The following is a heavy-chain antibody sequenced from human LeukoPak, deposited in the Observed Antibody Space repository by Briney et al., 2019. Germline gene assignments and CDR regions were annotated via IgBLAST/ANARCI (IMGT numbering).Heavy chain of an antibody. J-gene: IGHJ5*02. CDR2: MNPNSGNT. CDR1: GYTFTSYG. D-gene: IGHD3-10*01. V-gene: IGHV1-8*01. Sequence: GASVKVSCKASGYTFTSYGINWVRQATGQGLEWMGWMNPNSGNTGYAQKFQGRVTMTRNTSISTAYMELSSLRSEDTAVYYCAGGGPRPGDNWFDPWGQGTLVTVSS. CDR3: AGGGPRPGDNWFDP.